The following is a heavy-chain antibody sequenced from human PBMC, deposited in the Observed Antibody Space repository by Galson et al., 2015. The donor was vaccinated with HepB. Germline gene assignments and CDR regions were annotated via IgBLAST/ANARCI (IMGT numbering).Heavy chain of an antibody. Sequence: SETLSLTCTVSGGSISSSSYYWGWIRQPPGKGLEWIGSIYYSGSTYYNPSLKSRVTISVDTSKNQFSLELSSVTAADTAVYYCASIQHGSGKLVGFTEFDYWGQGTLVTVTS. D-gene: IGHD3-10*01. CDR2: IYYSGST. CDR3: ASIQHGSGKLVGFTEFDY. V-gene: IGHV4-39*07. CDR1: GGSISSSSYY. J-gene: IGHJ4*02.